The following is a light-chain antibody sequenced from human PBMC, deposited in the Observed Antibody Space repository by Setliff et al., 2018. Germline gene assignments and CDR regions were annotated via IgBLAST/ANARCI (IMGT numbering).Light chain of an antibody. J-gene: IGLJ1*01. CDR2: EVT. CDR1: IGDVGAYDF. Sequence: ALTQPASVSGSPGQSITISCSGTIGDVGAYDFVSWYQHHPGKAPKLVIYEVTNRPSGISNRFSGSKSGNSASLIISGLQAEDEADYYCSAYTSSSTYVFGTGTKVTVL. V-gene: IGLV2-14*01. CDR3: SAYTSSSTYV.